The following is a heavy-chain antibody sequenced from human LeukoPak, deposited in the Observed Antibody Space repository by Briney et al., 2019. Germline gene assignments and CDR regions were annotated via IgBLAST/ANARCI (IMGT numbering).Heavy chain of an antibody. V-gene: IGHV1-18*01. CDR2: ISAYNGNT. J-gene: IGHJ4*02. CDR3: AGDRDYDSSGPFDY. CDR1: GYTFSTYG. D-gene: IGHD3-22*01. Sequence: GASVKVSCKASGYTFSTYGISWVRQAPGQGLEWMGWISAYNGNTNYAQKLQGRVTMTTDTSTSTAYMELRSLRSDDTAVYYCAGDRDYDSSGPFDYWGQGTLVTVSS.